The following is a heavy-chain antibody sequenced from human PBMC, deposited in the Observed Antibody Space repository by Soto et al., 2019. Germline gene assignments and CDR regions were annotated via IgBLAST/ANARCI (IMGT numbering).Heavy chain of an antibody. V-gene: IGHV4-4*07. CDR1: GGSITTYY. CDR3: ARVAGAKFDF. D-gene: IGHD6-19*01. CDR2: IYHTGYT. Sequence: SETRSLTCTVSGGSITTYYWSWIRQPAGKGLEWIGRIYHTGYTNPNSSLKSRLTMSVDTSKNQFFLRLSSVTAADTAVYYCARVAGAKFDFWGQGIMVTVSA. J-gene: IGHJ4*02.